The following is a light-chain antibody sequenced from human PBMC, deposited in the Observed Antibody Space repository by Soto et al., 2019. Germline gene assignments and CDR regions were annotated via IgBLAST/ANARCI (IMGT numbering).Light chain of an antibody. Sequence: EIVVTQSPGTLSLAPGERATLSCRASQRVASSFLAWYQQKPGQAPLLLIYGASSRATGIPDWLSGSGAGTDFPLTITRLEPEDVAVYCCQQFATSPCTFGPGTTVDVK. CDR1: QRVASSF. V-gene: IGKV3-20*01. J-gene: IGKJ3*01. CDR3: QQFATSPCT. CDR2: GAS.